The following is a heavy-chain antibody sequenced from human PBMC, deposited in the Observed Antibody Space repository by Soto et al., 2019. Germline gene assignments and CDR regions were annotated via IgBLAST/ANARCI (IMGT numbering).Heavy chain of an antibody. CDR2: IYPGDSDT. D-gene: IGHD6-13*01. CDR1: GYSFTNYW. J-gene: IGHJ6*02. CDR3: ARQSSPDYNHYVMDV. Sequence: PGESLKISCKGSGYSFTNYWIAWVRQMPGKGLEWMGIIYPGDSDTRYSPSFQGQVTISADKSISTAHLQWSSLKASDTAMYYCARQSSPDYNHYVMDVWGQGTRVTVSS. V-gene: IGHV5-51*01.